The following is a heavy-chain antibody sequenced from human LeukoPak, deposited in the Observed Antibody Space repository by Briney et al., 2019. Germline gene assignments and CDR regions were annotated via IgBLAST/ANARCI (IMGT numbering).Heavy chain of an antibody. D-gene: IGHD3-9*01. Sequence: PGGSLRLSCAASGFTFSRYWMSWVRQAPGKGLEYVSGISSNGGRTYHANSVKGRFTISRDNSKNTLYLQMGSLRAEDMAVYYCARDSTILTGYMYFDHWGQGTLVTVSS. CDR2: ISSNGGRT. CDR3: ARDSTILTGYMYFDH. CDR1: GFTFSRYW. V-gene: IGHV3-64*01. J-gene: IGHJ4*02.